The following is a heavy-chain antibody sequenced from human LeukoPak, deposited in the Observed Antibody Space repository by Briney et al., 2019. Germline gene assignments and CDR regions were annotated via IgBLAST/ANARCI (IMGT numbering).Heavy chain of an antibody. J-gene: IGHJ1*01. Sequence: GGSLRLSCAASGFTFSSYAMSWVRQAPGKGLEWVSAISGSGGSTYYADSVKGRFTISRDNSKNTLYLQMNSLRAEDTAVYYCARERYYYDSSGYYPEYFQHWGQGTLVTVSS. CDR1: GFTFSSYA. CDR3: ARERYYYDSSGYYPEYFQH. D-gene: IGHD3-22*01. CDR2: ISGSGGST. V-gene: IGHV3-23*01.